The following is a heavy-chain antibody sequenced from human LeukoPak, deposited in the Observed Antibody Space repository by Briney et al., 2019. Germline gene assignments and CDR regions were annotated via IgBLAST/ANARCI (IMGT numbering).Heavy chain of an antibody. J-gene: IGHJ6*03. D-gene: IGHD2-15*01. CDR2: MSSSGDI. Sequence: PSETLSLTCTVSGGPISNNYWSWIRQSAGEGLEWIGRMSSSGDINYNPSLKSRVTMSVDTSKNQFSLKLTSVTAADTAVYYCARDSLTWSYYMDVWGKGIAVTVSS. V-gene: IGHV4-4*07. CDR3: ARDSLTWSYYMDV. CDR1: GGPISNNY.